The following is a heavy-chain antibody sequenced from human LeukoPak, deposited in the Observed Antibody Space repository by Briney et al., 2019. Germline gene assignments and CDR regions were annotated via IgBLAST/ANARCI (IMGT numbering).Heavy chain of an antibody. V-gene: IGHV4-34*01. CDR3: ARSDFGVVINYYYYMDV. Sequence: SETLSLTCAVYGGSFSGYYWSWIRQPPGKGLEWIGEINHSGSTNYNPSLKSRVTISVDTSKNQFSLKLSSVTAADTAVYYCARSDFGVVINYYYYMDVWGKGTTVTVSS. CDR1: GGSFSGYY. J-gene: IGHJ6*03. CDR2: INHSGST. D-gene: IGHD3-3*01.